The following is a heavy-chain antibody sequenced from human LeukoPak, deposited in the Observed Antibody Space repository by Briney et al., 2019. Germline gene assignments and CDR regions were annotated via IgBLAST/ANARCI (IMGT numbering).Heavy chain of an antibody. CDR2: INPNSGGT. D-gene: IGHD5-12*01. J-gene: IGHJ5*02. V-gene: IGHV1-2*02. CDR3: ARDSIHRDGYNS. CDR1: GFTFTGYY. Sequence: GASVKVSCKASGFTFTGYYMHWVRQAPGQGLEWMGWINPNSGGTNYAQKFQGRVTMTRDTSISTAYMELSRLRSDDTAVYYCARDSIHRDGYNSWGQGTLVTVSS.